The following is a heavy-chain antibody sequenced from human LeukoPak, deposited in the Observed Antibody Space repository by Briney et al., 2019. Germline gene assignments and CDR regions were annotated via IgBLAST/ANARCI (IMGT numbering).Heavy chain of an antibody. CDR2: ISYDGSDK. CDR3: ARARPSMWIDY. D-gene: IGHD5-12*01. Sequence: GGSLRLSCAASGFTFSSYAMYWLRQAPGKGLEWVAVISYDGSDKFYADSVKGRFTISRDSSKNTLYLQMNSLRPEYTAVYYCARARPSMWIDYWGQGTLVTVSS. V-gene: IGHV3-30*04. J-gene: IGHJ4*02. CDR1: GFTFSSYA.